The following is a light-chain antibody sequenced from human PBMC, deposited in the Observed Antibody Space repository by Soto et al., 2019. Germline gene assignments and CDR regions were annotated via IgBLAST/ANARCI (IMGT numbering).Light chain of an antibody. V-gene: IGKV1-5*03. Sequence: DIQMTQSPSTLSASVGDRVIITCPARQNIVNWLAWYQQKPGKAPNLLIYKTSTLQRGVPSRFSGSGSGTEFTLTISSLQPDDFATYYCQQYDSHPMYTFGQGTKVDIK. CDR1: QNIVNW. CDR2: KTS. CDR3: QQYDSHPMYT. J-gene: IGKJ2*01.